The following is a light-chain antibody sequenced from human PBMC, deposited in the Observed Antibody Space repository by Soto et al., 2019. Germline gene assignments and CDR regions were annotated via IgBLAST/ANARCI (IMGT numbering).Light chain of an antibody. CDR2: DVT. Sequence: QSVLTQPASVSGSPGQSIAISCTGTSSDVGAYNYVSWYQQHPGKAPKLIIFDVTSRPSGVSDRFSGSKSGNTASLTISGLQAEDEADYYCSSFTTTRSVVFGGGTKLTVL. CDR1: SSDVGAYNY. J-gene: IGLJ2*01. CDR3: SSFTTTRSVV. V-gene: IGLV2-14*01.